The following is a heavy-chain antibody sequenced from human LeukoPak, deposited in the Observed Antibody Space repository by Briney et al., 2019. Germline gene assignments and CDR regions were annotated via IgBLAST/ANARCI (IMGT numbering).Heavy chain of an antibody. CDR2: IKYDGSST. CDR1: GFTFSSYW. Sequence: GGSLRLSCAASGFTFSSYWMHWVRQAPGKGLVWVSRIKYDGSSTSYADSVKGRFTISRDNAKNTLYLQMNSLRAEDTAVYYCARDRPDAFDTWGQGTMVTVSA. CDR3: ARDRPDAFDT. V-gene: IGHV3-74*01. J-gene: IGHJ3*02.